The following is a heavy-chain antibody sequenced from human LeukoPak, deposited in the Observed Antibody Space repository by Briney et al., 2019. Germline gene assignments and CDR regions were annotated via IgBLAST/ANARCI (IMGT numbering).Heavy chain of an antibody. CDR3: AGGSYGDYYFDS. CDR1: GFTFSSYA. J-gene: IGHJ4*02. D-gene: IGHD4-17*01. V-gene: IGHV3-23*01. Sequence: GGSLRLSCAASGFTFSSYAMSWVRQPPGKGLEWVSGISGSAGSTHYADSVKGRFTISRDNAKNSLYLQMNSLRAEDTAVYYCAGGSYGDYYFDSWGQGTLVTVSS. CDR2: ISGSAGST.